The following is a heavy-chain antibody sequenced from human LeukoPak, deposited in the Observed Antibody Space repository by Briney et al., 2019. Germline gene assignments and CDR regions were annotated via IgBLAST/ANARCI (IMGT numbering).Heavy chain of an antibody. CDR2: INQDGSDK. CDR1: DAAYW. CDR3: AWYGVTHGLDV. Sequence: GGSLSSPVQPLDAAYWMSWVRQAPGKGLEWVANINQDGSDKYYVDSVMGRFTVSKDNAKNSVYLQMNSLRPEDTAIYYCAWYGVTHGLDVWGQGTTVTVSS. V-gene: IGHV3-7*01. D-gene: IGHD3-10*01. J-gene: IGHJ6*02.